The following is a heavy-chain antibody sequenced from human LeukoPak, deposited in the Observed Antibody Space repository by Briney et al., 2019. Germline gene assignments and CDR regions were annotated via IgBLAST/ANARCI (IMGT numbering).Heavy chain of an antibody. D-gene: IGHD3-10*01. V-gene: IGHV3-23*01. Sequence: GGSLRLSCAASGFTFSSYAMSWARQAPGKGLEWVSAISGSGGSTYYADSVKGRFTISRDNSKNTLYLQMNSLRAEDTAVYYCAKIGLNCYGSGSNWFDPWGQGTLVTVSS. J-gene: IGHJ5*02. CDR2: ISGSGGST. CDR3: AKIGLNCYGSGSNWFDP. CDR1: GFTFSSYA.